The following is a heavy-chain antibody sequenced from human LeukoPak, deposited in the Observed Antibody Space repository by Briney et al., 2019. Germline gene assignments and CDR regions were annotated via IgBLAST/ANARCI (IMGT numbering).Heavy chain of an antibody. CDR1: GGSISSSSYC. V-gene: IGHV4-39*07. CDR2: IYYSGST. Sequence: SETLSLTSTVSGGSISSSSYCWGWIRQPPGKGPEWIGSIYYSGSTYYNPSLKSRVTISVDTSKNQFSLKLSSVTAADTAVYYCARAHSSSWYKGAFDIWGQGTMVTVSS. CDR3: ARAHSSSWYKGAFDI. J-gene: IGHJ3*02. D-gene: IGHD6-13*01.